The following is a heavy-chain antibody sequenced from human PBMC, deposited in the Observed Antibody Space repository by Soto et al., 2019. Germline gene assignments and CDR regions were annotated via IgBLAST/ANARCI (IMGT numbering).Heavy chain of an antibody. J-gene: IGHJ3*02. CDR3: ARDVSPGSSTLYLDAFDI. D-gene: IGHD3-10*01. V-gene: IGHV3-7*05. CDR1: GFAFSGSW. Sequence: EVQLVESGGGLVHPGGSLRLSCEASGFAFSGSWMTWVRQVPGKGLEWVANIKQDGSAKSYLDSVRGRFTVSRDNAKNSLYLQMDNVRDEDTALYYCARDVSPGSSTLYLDAFDIWGQGTMVTVSS. CDR2: IKQDGSAK.